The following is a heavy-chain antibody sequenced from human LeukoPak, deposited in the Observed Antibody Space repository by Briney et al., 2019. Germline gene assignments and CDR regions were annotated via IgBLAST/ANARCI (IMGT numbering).Heavy chain of an antibody. J-gene: IGHJ6*02. Sequence: QPGGSLRLSCAASRFTFSRYWMSWVRQAPGKGLEWVANIKEGGSEKDYVDSVKGRFTISRDNAKNSLYLQMNSLRAEDTAVYYCARDHGMDVWGQGTTVTVSS. CDR3: ARDHGMDV. V-gene: IGHV3-7*05. CDR1: RFTFSRYW. CDR2: IKEGGSEK.